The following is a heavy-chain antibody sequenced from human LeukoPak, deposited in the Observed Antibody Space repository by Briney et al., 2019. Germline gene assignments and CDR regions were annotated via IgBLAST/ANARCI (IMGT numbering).Heavy chain of an antibody. CDR3: AKEPGSGPFDY. CDR2: ISWNSGSI. Sequence: PGGSLRLSCAASGFTFDDYAMHWVRQAPGKGLEWVSGISWNSGSIGYADSVKGRFTISRDNSKNTLYLQMNSLRAEDTAVYYCAKEPGSGPFDYWGQGTLVTVSS. J-gene: IGHJ4*02. D-gene: IGHD6-19*01. CDR1: GFTFDDYA. V-gene: IGHV3-9*01.